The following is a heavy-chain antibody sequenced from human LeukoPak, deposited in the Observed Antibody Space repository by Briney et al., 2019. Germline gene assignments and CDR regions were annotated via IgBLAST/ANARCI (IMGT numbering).Heavy chain of an antibody. CDR2: ISTSSSTI. Sequence: GGSLRLSCAASGFTFNTDTMNWVRQAPGKGLEWVAYISTSSSTIYYADSVKGRFTISRDNAKNSLYLQMHSLRDKDTAVYYCARGYLYFDYWGQGTLVTVSS. CDR1: GFTFNTDT. CDR3: ARGYLYFDY. V-gene: IGHV3-48*02. J-gene: IGHJ4*02. D-gene: IGHD2-2*01.